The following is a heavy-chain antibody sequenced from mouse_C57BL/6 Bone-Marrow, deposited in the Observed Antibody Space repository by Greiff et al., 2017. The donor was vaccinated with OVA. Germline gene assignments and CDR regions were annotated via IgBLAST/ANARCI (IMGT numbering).Heavy chain of an antibody. J-gene: IGHJ2*01. CDR1: GYTFTSYW. V-gene: IGHV1-59*01. CDR2: IDPSDSYT. CDR3: ARKDNSLDY. Sequence: QVQLQQSGAELVRPGTSVKLSCKASGYTFTSYWMHWVKQRPGQGLEWIGVIDPSDSYTNYNQKFKGKATLTVDTSSSTAYMQLSSLTSEDSAVYYCARKDNSLDYWGQGTTLTVSS.